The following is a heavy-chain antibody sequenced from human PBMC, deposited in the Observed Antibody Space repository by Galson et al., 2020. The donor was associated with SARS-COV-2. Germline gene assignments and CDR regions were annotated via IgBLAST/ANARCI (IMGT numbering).Heavy chain of an antibody. J-gene: IGHJ2*01. CDR3: ARDLRDYYDSSGYYTGWYFDL. Sequence: SVKVSCKASGGTFSSYAISWVRQAPGQGLEWMGGIIPIFGTANYAQKFQGRVTITADESTSTAYMELSSLRSEDTAVYYCARDLRDYYDSSGYYTGWYFDLWGRGTLVTVSS. CDR1: GGTFSSYA. CDR2: IIPIFGTA. D-gene: IGHD3-22*01. V-gene: IGHV1-69*13.